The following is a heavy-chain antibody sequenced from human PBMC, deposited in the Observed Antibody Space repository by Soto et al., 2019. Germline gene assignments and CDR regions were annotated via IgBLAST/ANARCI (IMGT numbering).Heavy chain of an antibody. V-gene: IGHV4-4*07. CDR1: GGSISSYY. D-gene: IGHD6-13*01. J-gene: IGHJ6*02. CDR3: ARDGLYIAAAQTEYYYYYGMDV. CDR2: IYTSGST. Sequence: PSETLSLTCTVSGGSISSYYWSWIRQPAGKGLEWIGRIYTSGSTNYNPSLKSRVTMSVDTSKNQFSLKLSSVTAADTAVYYCARDGLYIAAAQTEYYYYYGMDVWGQGTPVTVSS.